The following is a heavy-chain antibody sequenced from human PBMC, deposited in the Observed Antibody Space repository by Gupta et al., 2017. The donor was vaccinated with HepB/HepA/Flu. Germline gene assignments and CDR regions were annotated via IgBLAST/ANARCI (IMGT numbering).Heavy chain of an antibody. CDR1: GGSFSGYY. J-gene: IGHJ4*02. V-gene: IGHV4-34*01. CDR3: ASSVVPAAILNTPPLRTFDY. Sequence: QVQLQQWGAGLLKPSETLSLTCAVYGGSFSGYYWSWIRQPPGKGLEWIGEINHSGSTNYNPSLKSRVTISVDTSKNQFSLKLSSVTAADTAVYYCASSVVPAAILNTPPLRTFDYWGQGTLVTVSS. D-gene: IGHD2-2*02. CDR2: INHSGST.